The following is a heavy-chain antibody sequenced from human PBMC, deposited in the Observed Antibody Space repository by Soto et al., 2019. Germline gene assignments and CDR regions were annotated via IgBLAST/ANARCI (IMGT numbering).Heavy chain of an antibody. CDR1: GFTFSDYY. D-gene: IGHD3-10*01. CDR2: ISSSSSYT. Sequence: GGSLRLSCAASGFTFSDYYMSWIRQAPGKGLEWVSYISSSSSYTNYADSVKGRFTISRDNAKNSLYLQMNSLRAEDTAVYYCAREYYYGSGPWYWGQGTLVTVSS. V-gene: IGHV3-11*05. J-gene: IGHJ4*02. CDR3: AREYYYGSGPWY.